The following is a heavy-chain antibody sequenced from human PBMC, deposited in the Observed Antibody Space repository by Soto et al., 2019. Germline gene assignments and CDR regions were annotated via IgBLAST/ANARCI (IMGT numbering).Heavy chain of an antibody. CDR2: ISYDGSNK. Sequence: GGSLRLSCAASGFTFGSYAMHWVRQAPGKRLEWVAVISYDGSNKYYADSVKGRFTISRDNSKNTPYLQMNSLRAEDTAVYYCARSVAGTHELDYWGQGTLVTVSS. J-gene: IGHJ4*02. D-gene: IGHD6-19*01. V-gene: IGHV3-30-3*01. CDR1: GFTFGSYA. CDR3: ARSVAGTHELDY.